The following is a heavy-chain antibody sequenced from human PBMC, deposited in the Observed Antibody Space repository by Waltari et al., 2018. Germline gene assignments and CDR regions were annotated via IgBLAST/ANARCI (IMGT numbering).Heavy chain of an antibody. V-gene: IGHV1-69*14. D-gene: IGHD2-15*01. CDR2: IIPIFGTA. CDR1: GGTFSSYA. CDR3: ARDGCSGGSCYYDYHWFDP. J-gene: IGHJ5*02. Sequence: QVQLVQSGAEVKKPGSSVKVSCKASGGTFSSYAIGWVRQAPGTGSEGMGGIIPIFGTANYAQKFQGRVTITADKSTSTAYMELSSLRSEDTAVYYCARDGCSGGSCYYDYHWFDPWGQGTLVTVSS.